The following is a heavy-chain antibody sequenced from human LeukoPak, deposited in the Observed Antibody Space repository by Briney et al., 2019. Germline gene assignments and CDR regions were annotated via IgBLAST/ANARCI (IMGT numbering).Heavy chain of an antibody. V-gene: IGHV1-18*01. CDR3: ARGHPTGWELGVCDY. Sequence: ASVKVSCKASGYTFTSYGISWVRQAPGQGLEWMGWISAYNGNTNYAQKLQGRVTMTTDTSTSTAYMELRSLRSDDTAVYYCARGHPTGWELGVCDYWGPGTLVTVSS. CDR1: GYTFTSYG. J-gene: IGHJ4*02. D-gene: IGHD1-26*01. CDR2: ISAYNGNT.